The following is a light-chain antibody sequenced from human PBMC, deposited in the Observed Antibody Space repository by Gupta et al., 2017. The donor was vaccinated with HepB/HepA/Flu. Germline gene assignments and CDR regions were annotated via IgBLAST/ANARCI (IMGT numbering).Light chain of an antibody. CDR3: RHSAPAPYT. Sequence: DIVMTQSQFPLHVTPGEPASISCRSSQSLLESNGHNYLDWYLQKPGQSPQLLIYLGSNRVPAVPHRFSASGSVTDFTLRISSGDVEDVGVHYCRHSAPAPYTFGQGTKLQIK. CDR1: QSLLESNGHNY. J-gene: IGKJ2*01. V-gene: IGKV2-28*01. CDR2: LGS.